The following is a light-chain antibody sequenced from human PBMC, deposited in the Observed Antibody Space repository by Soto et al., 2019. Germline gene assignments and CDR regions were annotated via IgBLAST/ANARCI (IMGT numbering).Light chain of an antibody. CDR3: QEPELYPIT. Sequence: DIHLTQSTSLRFAPRRDSITITCMASQALSRDLAWYQQKPRTDRRFLISIATTLQGGVACRFSGSGFGTELTLPISGLQPEVIDTYCWQEPELYPITIGPGP. V-gene: IGKV1-9*01. J-gene: IGKJ3*01. CDR2: IAT. CDR1: QALSRD.